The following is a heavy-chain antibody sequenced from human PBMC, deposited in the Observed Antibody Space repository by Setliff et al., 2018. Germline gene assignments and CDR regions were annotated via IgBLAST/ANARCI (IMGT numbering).Heavy chain of an antibody. CDR2: IKQDGSEE. V-gene: IGHV3-7*03. Sequence: PGGSLRLSCAASGFTFSSYWMSWVRQAPGKGLEWVANIKQDGSEEYYVDSVKGRFTISRDNAKNSLYLQMNSLKTEDTAVYYCTRASSIAVAGSSIWGQGTLVTVSS. CDR3: TRASSIAVAGSSI. J-gene: IGHJ4*02. CDR1: GFTFSSYW. D-gene: IGHD6-19*01.